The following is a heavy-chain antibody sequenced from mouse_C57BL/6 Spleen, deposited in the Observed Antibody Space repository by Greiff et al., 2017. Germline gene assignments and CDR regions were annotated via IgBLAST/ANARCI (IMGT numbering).Heavy chain of an antibody. Sequence: QVQLQQPGAELVKPGASVKMSCKASGYTFTSYWITWVKQRPGQGLEWIGDIYPGSGSTNYNEKFKSKATLTVDTSSSTAYMQLSSLTSEDSAVYYCAREYGNYDYFDYWGQGTTLTVSS. CDR2: IYPGSGST. D-gene: IGHD2-10*02. J-gene: IGHJ2*01. CDR3: AREYGNYDYFDY. V-gene: IGHV1-55*01. CDR1: GYTFTSYW.